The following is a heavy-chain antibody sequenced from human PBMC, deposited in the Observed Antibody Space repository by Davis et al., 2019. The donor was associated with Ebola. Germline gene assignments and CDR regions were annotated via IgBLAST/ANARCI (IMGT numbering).Heavy chain of an antibody. CDR1: GYTFTSYA. CDR2: IIPIFGTA. V-gene: IGHV1-69*13. CDR3: ARDTSGGYDLVWFDP. D-gene: IGHD5-12*01. Sequence: SVKVSCKASGYTFTSYAISWVRQAPGQGLEWMGGIIPIFGTANYAQKFQGRVTITADESTSTAYMELSSLRSEDTAVYYCARDTSGGYDLVWFDPWGQGTLVTVPS. J-gene: IGHJ5*02.